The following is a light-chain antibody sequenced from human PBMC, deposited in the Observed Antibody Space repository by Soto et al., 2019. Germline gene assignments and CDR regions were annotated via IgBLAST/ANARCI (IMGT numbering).Light chain of an antibody. J-gene: IGKJ1*01. CDR1: QGIRND. V-gene: IGKV1-6*01. CDR3: RRDYSYSWT. CDR2: AAS. Sequence: AIQMTQSPSSLSASVGDRVTITCRASQGIRNDLGWYQQKPGKAPKLLIYAASSLQSGVPSKFSGSGSGPDFTLTIRRLQPEDFAPYYCRRDYSYSWTFGQGTMVEI.